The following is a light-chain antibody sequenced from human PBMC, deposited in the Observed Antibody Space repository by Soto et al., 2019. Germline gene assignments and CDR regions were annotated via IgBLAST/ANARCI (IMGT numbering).Light chain of an antibody. CDR1: SNDIGGYDY. J-gene: IGLJ1*01. CDR3: SSYTSSTTPYV. V-gene: IGLV2-14*01. Sequence: QSVLTQPASVSGSPGQSITISCTGTSNDIGGYDYVSWYQQHPGKAPKLMIYDVSNRPSGVSIRFSGSKSGNTASLTISGLQAEDEADYYCSSYTSSTTPYVFGTGTKLTVL. CDR2: DVS.